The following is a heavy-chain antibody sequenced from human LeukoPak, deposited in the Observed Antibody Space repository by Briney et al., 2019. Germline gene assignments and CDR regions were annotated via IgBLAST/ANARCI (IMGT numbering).Heavy chain of an antibody. CDR2: IYHSGSA. J-gene: IGHJ4*02. V-gene: IGHV4-4*02. D-gene: IGHD6-19*01. CDR1: GGSISSSNW. Sequence: SETLSLTCAVSGGSISSSNWRSWVRQPPGKGLEWIGEIYHSGSANYNPSLKSRVTVSVDKSKNQFSLKLSSVTAADTAVYYCASLHESSGWYYFDYWGQGTLVTVSS. CDR3: ASLHESSGWYYFDY.